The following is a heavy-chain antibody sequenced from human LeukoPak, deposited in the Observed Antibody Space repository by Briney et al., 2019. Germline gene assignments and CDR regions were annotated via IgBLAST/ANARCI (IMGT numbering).Heavy chain of an antibody. CDR1: GYTFTAYY. CDR3: AREGGGRYFVT. J-gene: IGHJ4*02. D-gene: IGHD1-26*01. Sequence: GASVKLSCEASGYTFTAYYLHWVRQAPGQGLEWMGWINPNTADTNYAQNFRGRVTMTRDTSISTAYMELSRLRSDDTAVYYWAREGGGRYFVTWGQGTLVTVSS. CDR2: INPNTADT. V-gene: IGHV1-2*02.